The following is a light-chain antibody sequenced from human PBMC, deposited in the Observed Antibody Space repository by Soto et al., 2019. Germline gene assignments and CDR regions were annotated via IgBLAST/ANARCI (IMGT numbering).Light chain of an antibody. CDR2: SNS. CDR1: SSTVGGNP. Sequence: QSVLTQPPSASGTPGQRVTISCSGSSSTVGGNPVNWYQQLPGTAPKLLIYSNSRRPSGVPDRFSGSNSGTSASLAISGLQSEDEADYYCAAWDDSLKGYVFGTGTKLTVL. V-gene: IGLV1-44*01. J-gene: IGLJ1*01. CDR3: AAWDDSLKGYV.